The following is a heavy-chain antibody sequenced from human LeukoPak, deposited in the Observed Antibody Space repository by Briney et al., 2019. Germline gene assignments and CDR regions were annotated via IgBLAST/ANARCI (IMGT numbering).Heavy chain of an antibody. D-gene: IGHD3-9*01. CDR2: IYPDDSDT. J-gene: IGHJ4*02. V-gene: IGHV5-51*01. CDR1: GYSFTSYW. CDR3: ARQDYHILTGFDY. Sequence: GESLKISCKGSGYSFTSYWIGWVRQMPGKGLEWMGIIYPDDSDTRYSPPFQGQVTISADKSISTAYLQWSSLKASDTAMYYCARQDYHILTGFDYWGQGTLVTVSS.